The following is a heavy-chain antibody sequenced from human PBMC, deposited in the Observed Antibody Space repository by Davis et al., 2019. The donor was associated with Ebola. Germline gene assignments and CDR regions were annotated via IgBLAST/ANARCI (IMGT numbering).Heavy chain of an antibody. CDR2: ISYDGSNK. J-gene: IGHJ6*04. V-gene: IGHV3-30*18. Sequence: GESLKISCAASGFTFSSYGMHWVRQAPGKGLEWVAVISYDGSNKYYADSVKGRFTISRDNSKNTLYLQMNSLRAEDTAVYYCAKDGNIVVVPAATMGMDVWGKGTTVTVSS. CDR1: GFTFSSYG. CDR3: AKDGNIVVVPAATMGMDV. D-gene: IGHD2-2*01.